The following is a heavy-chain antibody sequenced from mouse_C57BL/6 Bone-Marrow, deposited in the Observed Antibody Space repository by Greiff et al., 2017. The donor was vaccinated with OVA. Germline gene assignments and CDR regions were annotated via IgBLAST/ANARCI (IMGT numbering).Heavy chain of an antibody. V-gene: IGHV3-6*01. D-gene: IGHD2-4*01. Sequence: ESGPGLVKPSQSLSLTCSVSGYSITSGYYWNWIRQFPGNKLEWMGYISYDGSTNYNPSLKNRISITRDTSKNQFFLKLNSVTTEDTATYFCASYDSLFAYWGQGTLVTVSA. CDR1: GYSITSGYY. J-gene: IGHJ3*01. CDR2: ISYDGST. CDR3: ASYDSLFAY.